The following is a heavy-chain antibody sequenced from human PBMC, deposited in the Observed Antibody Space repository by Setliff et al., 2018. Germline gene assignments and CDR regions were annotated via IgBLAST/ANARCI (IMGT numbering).Heavy chain of an antibody. CDR3: ARDPMVYYDSSGPSNYYFDY. D-gene: IGHD3-22*01. CDR2: ISYDGSNK. CDR1: GFTFSSYA. V-gene: IGHV3-30-3*01. J-gene: IGHJ4*02. Sequence: GGSLRLSCAASGFTFSSYAMHWVRQAPGKGLEWVAVISYDGSNKYYADSVKGRFTISRDNSKNTLYLQMNSLRAEDTAVYYCARDPMVYYDSSGPSNYYFDYWGQGTLVTVSS.